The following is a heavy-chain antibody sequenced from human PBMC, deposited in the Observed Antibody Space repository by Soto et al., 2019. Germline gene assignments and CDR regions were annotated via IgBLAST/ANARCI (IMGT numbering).Heavy chain of an antibody. Sequence: GGSLRLSCAASRFTFRNYGMSWVRQGPGKGLEWVSGISPTGEQRFYVDSVKGRFFISRDNSQNTLSLEMSNLRADDTAVYYCAKRYGSGSYRDFNSYYGMDIWGQGTSVTVSS. CDR2: ISPTGEQR. V-gene: IGHV3-23*01. CDR1: RFTFRNYG. D-gene: IGHD3-10*01. J-gene: IGHJ6*02. CDR3: AKRYGSGSYRDFNSYYGMDI.